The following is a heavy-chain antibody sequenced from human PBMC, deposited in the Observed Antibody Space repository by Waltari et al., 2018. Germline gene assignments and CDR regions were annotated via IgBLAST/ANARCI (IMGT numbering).Heavy chain of an antibody. Sequence: QVQLQESGPGLVKPSQTLSLTCTVSGGPISSGGYYRSRIRQHPGKGLEWIGYIYYSGSTYYNPSLKSRVTISVDTSKNQFSLKLSSVTAADTAVYYCAGGKYYYDSSGYYYWYFDLWGRGTLVTVSS. J-gene: IGHJ2*01. CDR3: AGGKYYYDSSGYYYWYFDL. CDR2: IYYSGST. D-gene: IGHD3-22*01. V-gene: IGHV4-31*03. CDR1: GGPISSGGYY.